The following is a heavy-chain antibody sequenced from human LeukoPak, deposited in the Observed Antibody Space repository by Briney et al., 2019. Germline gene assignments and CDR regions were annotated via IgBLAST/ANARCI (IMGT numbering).Heavy chain of an antibody. D-gene: IGHD3-10*01. J-gene: IGHJ4*02. CDR3: ARRDGFGELSPSFDY. CDR2: INHSGST. CDR1: GGSFSGYY. Sequence: SETLSLTCAVYGGSFSGYYWSWIRQPPGKGLEWIGEINHSGSTNYNPSLKSRVTISVDTSKNQFSLKLSSVTAADTAVYYCARRDGFGELSPSFDYWGQGTLVTVSS. V-gene: IGHV4-34*01.